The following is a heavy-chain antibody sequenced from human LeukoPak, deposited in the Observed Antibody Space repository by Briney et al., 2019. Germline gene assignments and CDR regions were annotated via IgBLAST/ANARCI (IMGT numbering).Heavy chain of an antibody. CDR1: GDTVSSNSEA. D-gene: IGHD1-26*01. V-gene: IGHV6-1*01. J-gene: IGHJ4*02. Sequence: SQTLSLTCAISGDTVSSNSEAWNWLTQSPSRGLEWLVRTYYRSKWYYDYAVAVKSRISINPDTSKNQFSLQLSSVTPEDTAVYYCARDPVGGSTIFDYWGQGTLVTVSS. CDR2: TYYRSKWYY. CDR3: ARDPVGGSTIFDY.